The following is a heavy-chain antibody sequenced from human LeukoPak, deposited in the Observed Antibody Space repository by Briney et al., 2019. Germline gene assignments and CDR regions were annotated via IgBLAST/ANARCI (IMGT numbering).Heavy chain of an antibody. D-gene: IGHD3-16*01. CDR1: GFTFSSYA. Sequence: QPGGSLRLSCAASGFTFSSYAMHWVRQAPGKGLEWVAVISSDGSNKYYADSVKGRFTISRDNSKNTLYLQMNSLRAEDTAVYYCARCLGYYYYMDVWGKGTTVTVSS. CDR3: ARCLGYYYYMDV. J-gene: IGHJ6*03. CDR2: ISSDGSNK. V-gene: IGHV3-30*04.